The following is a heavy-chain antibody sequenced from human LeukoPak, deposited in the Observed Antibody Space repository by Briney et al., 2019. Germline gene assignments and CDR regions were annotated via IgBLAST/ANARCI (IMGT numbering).Heavy chain of an antibody. CDR2: INRSGST. CDR1: GGSFSGYY. J-gene: IGHJ4*02. CDR3: ARDLYSSSWYHFDY. V-gene: IGHV4-34*01. D-gene: IGHD6-13*01. Sequence: SETLSLTCAVYGGSFSGYYWSWIRQPPGKGLEWIGEINRSGSTNYNPSLKSRVTISVDTSKNQFSLKLSSVTAADTAVYYCARDLYSSSWYHFDYWGQGTLVTVSS.